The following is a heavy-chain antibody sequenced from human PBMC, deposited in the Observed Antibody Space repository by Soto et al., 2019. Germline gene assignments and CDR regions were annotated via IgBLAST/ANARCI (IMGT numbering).Heavy chain of an antibody. Sequence: SQTLSLTCAISGDSVSSNSAAWNWIRQSPSRGLEWLGRTYYRSKWYNDYAVSVKSRITINPDTSKNQFTLQLNSVTPEDTAVYYCAREIWDIVLGGWFDPWGQGTLVTVSS. D-gene: IGHD2-8*01. J-gene: IGHJ5*02. V-gene: IGHV6-1*01. CDR2: TYYRSKWYN. CDR3: AREIWDIVLGGWFDP. CDR1: GDSVSSNSAA.